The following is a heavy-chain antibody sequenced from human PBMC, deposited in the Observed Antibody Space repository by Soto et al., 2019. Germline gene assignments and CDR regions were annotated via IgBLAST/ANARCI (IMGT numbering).Heavy chain of an antibody. V-gene: IGHV1-46*01. CDR2: INPSGGST. CDR3: ARGSSIVVVTAIFALWNYYYGMDV. Sequence: ASVKVSFKASGYTFTSYYMHWVRQAPGQGLEWMGIINPSGGSTSYAQKFQGRVTMTRDTSTSTVYMELSSLRSEDTAVYYCARGSSIVVVTAIFALWNYYYGMDVWGQGTTVTVSS. J-gene: IGHJ6*02. D-gene: IGHD2-21*02. CDR1: GYTFTSYY.